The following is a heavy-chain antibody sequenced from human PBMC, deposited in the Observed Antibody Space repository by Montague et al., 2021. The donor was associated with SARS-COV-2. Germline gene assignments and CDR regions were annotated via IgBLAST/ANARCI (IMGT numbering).Heavy chain of an antibody. Sequence: SETLSLTCTVSGGSITNDYWSWIRQPPGKGLEWIVNIFKNGDTNYNPSLRSRVIISVDTSKSQFSLKVTSVTAADTAAYHCARYYEGSLDVWGQGTTVTVSS. D-gene: IGHD3-16*01. CDR2: IFKNGDT. V-gene: IGHV4-59*12. J-gene: IGHJ6*02. CDR1: GGSITNDY. CDR3: ARYYEGSLDV.